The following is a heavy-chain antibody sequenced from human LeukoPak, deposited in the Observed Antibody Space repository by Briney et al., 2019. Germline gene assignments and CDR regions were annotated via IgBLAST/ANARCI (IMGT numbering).Heavy chain of an antibody. V-gene: IGHV3-74*01. Sequence: GGSLRLSCAASGFTFTDYWMHWVRQAQGKGLVWVSRVDHDGSGTAYADSVTGRFTISRDNAKNTVYLQMNSLRADDTAVYYCATDLGWGQGTLVTVSS. J-gene: IGHJ4*02. CDR2: VDHDGSGT. D-gene: IGHD4-17*01. CDR3: ATDLG. CDR1: GFTFTDYW.